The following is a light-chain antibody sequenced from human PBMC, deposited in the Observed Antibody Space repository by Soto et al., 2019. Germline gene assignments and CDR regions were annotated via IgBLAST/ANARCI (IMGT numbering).Light chain of an antibody. J-gene: IGLJ2*01. CDR2: RNI. CDR3: ATWDDSLSGVV. Sequence: QSVLTQPPSASGTPGQWVTISCSGSSSNIGNNFVYWYQQVPETAPKLLIYRNILRASGVPDRFSASRSGTSASLAISGLRSEDEADYYCATWDDSLSGVVFGGGTKVTVL. CDR1: SSNIGNNF. V-gene: IGLV1-47*01.